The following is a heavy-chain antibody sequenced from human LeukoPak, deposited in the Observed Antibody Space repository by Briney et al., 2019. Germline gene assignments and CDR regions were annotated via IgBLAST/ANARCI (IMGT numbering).Heavy chain of an antibody. CDR2: FSASCSI. CDR3: ARRFDS. Sequence: GGSLRVSRAASGFTLSSYDMNRVGQAPRKGPEGVSYFSASCSIDYADSVQGRFTISRDNVQNSLYLQMNSLTAEDTAVYYCARRFDSWGQGTLVTVSP. CDR1: GFTLSSYD. J-gene: IGHJ4*02. V-gene: IGHV3-48*03.